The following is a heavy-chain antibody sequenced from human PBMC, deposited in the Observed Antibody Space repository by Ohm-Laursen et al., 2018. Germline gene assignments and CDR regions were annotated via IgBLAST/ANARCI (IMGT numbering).Heavy chain of an antibody. CDR2: IYYSGST. D-gene: IGHD2-15*01. CDR1: GGSISSYY. V-gene: IGHV4-59*01. J-gene: IGHJ4*02. Sequence: GTLSLTCPVSGGSISSYYWSWIRQPPGKGLEWIGYIYYSGSTNYNPSLKSRVTISVDTSKNQLSLKLSSVTAADTAVYYCARVYSGGGFYFDYWGQGTLVTVSS. CDR3: ARVYSGGGFYFDY.